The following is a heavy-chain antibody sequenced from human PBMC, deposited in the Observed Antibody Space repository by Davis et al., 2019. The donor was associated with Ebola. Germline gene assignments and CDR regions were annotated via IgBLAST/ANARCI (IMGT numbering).Heavy chain of an antibody. J-gene: IGHJ4*02. CDR2: TYYTSKWYF. CDR1: GDTVSSIDGA. D-gene: IGHD5-12*01. V-gene: IGHV6-1*01. Sequence: HSQTLSLTCDTSGDTVSSIDGAWNWIRQSPSRGLEWLGRTYYTSKWYFDYAESVKGRMTINPDTSKNQFSLQLNSVTPEDTAVYYCARGWLRTGLDYWGQGAPVTVSS. CDR3: ARGWLRTGLDY.